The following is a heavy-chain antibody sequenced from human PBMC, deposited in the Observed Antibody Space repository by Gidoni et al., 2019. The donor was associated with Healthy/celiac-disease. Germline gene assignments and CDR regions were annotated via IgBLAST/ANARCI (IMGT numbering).Heavy chain of an antibody. Sequence: QVQLQESCPGLVKPSETLSLTCAVSGYSISSGYDWGWIRQPPGKRLEWIGSIYPSGSTYYHPSLNSQVTIAVDPSKHQFSLKLSSVTAPDTAVYYCARVYSSSWYLPEYFQHWGQGTLVAVSS. CDR3: ARVYSSSWYLPEYFQH. CDR1: GYSISSGYD. V-gene: IGHV4-38-2*01. J-gene: IGHJ1*01. CDR2: IYPSGST. D-gene: IGHD6-13*01.